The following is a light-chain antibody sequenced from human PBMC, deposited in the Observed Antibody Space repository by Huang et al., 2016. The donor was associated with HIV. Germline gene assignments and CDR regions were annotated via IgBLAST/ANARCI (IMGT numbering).Light chain of an antibody. CDR3: QQYCSSSYT. V-gene: IGKV3D-20*01. CDR1: QSVSSRD. CDR2: DAS. J-gene: IGKJ2*01. Sequence: EIVLTQSPASLSLSPGERAMLSCGASQSVSSRDLAWVQQKPGLPPRLRIYDASVRAPGIPDRCSGGGSGTDFTRTISRLEPEDFAVYYCQQYCSSSYTFGQGTKLEIK.